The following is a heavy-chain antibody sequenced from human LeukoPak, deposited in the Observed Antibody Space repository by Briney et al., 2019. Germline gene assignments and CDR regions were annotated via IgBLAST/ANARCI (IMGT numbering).Heavy chain of an antibody. CDR1: GFTFSSYS. V-gene: IGHV3-48*01. CDR2: ISSSSSTI. CDR3: AREDRYYGSGSYYYYYYYMDV. J-gene: IGHJ6*03. D-gene: IGHD3-10*01. Sequence: SGGSLRLSCAASGFTFSSYSMNWVRQAPGKGLEWVSYISSSSSTIYYADSVKGRFTISRDNAKNSLYLQMNSLRAEDTAVYYCAREDRYYGSGSYYYYYYYMDVWGKGTTVTVSS.